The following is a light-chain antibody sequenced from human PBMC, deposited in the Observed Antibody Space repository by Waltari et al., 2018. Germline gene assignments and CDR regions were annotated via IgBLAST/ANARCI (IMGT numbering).Light chain of an antibody. CDR3: QQCYTFPYT. V-gene: IGKV4-1*01. CDR2: WAS. CDR1: QSVVFSSNNKNY. J-gene: IGKJ2*01. Sequence: DIVLTQSPEYLPVSLGERATINCKSSQSVVFSSNNKNYLAGYQQKPGQPPKLLITWASTRESGVPDRFSGSGSETDFTLTISSLQAEDVAVYYCQQCYTFPYTFGQGTKLEIK.